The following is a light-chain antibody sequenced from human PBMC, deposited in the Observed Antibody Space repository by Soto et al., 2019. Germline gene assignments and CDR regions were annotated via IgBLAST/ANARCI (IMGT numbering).Light chain of an antibody. CDR3: QQYNSWLWT. CDR1: HSVDSN. J-gene: IGKJ1*01. V-gene: IGKV3-15*01. CDR2: GAS. Sequence: ILRTHAPATLSVSPGERATLSCGASHSVDSNLAWYQQKPGQAPRLLIYGASTRATGIPARFSGSGSGTEFTLIISSLQSEDSAVYYCQQYNSWLWTFGQGTKVDIK.